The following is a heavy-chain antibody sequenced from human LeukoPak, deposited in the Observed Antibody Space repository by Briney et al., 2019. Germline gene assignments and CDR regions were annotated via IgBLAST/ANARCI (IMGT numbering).Heavy chain of an antibody. Sequence: SVKVSCKASGGTFSSYAISWVRQAPGQGLEWMGGIIPIFGTANYAQKFQGRVTITADESTSTAYMELSSLRSEDTAVYYCARELVPAVGCYYGMDVWGQGTTVTVSS. J-gene: IGHJ6*02. CDR1: GGTFSSYA. D-gene: IGHD2-2*01. V-gene: IGHV1-69*13. CDR3: ARELVPAVGCYYGMDV. CDR2: IIPIFGTA.